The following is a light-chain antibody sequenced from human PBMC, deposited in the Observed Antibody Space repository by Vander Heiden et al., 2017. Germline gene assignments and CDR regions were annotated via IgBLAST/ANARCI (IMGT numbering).Light chain of an antibody. CDR2: EDN. J-gene: IGLJ3*02. CDR1: RGCIASNY. Sequence: FMLTHPQCVSDYPGLTVTIACTRSRGCIASNYVQWYQQRPGSSPTTVIYEDNQRPSGVPDRFSGSIDSSSNSASLTISGLKTEDEADYYCQSYDSSNWVFGGGTKLTVL. V-gene: IGLV6-57*01. CDR3: QSYDSSNWV.